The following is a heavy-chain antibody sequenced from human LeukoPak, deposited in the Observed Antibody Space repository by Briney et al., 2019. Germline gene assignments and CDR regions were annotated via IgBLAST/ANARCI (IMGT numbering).Heavy chain of an antibody. CDR3: ARGSYGDYVDDY. CDR2: IYSGGST. D-gene: IGHD4-17*01. Sequence: QPGGSLRLSCAASGFTVSSNYMSWVRQAPGKGLEWVSVIYSGGSTYYADSVKGRFTISRDDSKNTLYLQMNSLRAEDTAVYYCARGSYGDYVDDYWGQGTLVTVSS. V-gene: IGHV3-53*01. J-gene: IGHJ4*02. CDR1: GFTVSSNY.